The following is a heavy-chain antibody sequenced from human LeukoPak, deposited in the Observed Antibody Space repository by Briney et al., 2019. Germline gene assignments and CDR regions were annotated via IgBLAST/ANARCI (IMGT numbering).Heavy chain of an antibody. CDR2: IYYSGST. J-gene: IGHJ3*02. CDR3: ARGGYYDREAFDI. Sequence: SETLSLTCTVSGSSISSGDYYWSWIRQPPGKGLEWIGYIYYSGSTNYNPSLKSRVTISVDTSKNQFSLKLSSVTAADTAVYYCARGGYYDREAFDIWGQGTIVSLST. CDR1: GSSISSGDYY. V-gene: IGHV4-61*08. D-gene: IGHD3-22*01.